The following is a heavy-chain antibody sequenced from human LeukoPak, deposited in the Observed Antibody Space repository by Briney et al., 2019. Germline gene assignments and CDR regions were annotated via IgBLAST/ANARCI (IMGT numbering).Heavy chain of an antibody. Sequence: PWGSLRLSCAASAFTFTNAWMSWVRQAPGKGLEWVGRIKTKNEGGTTDYAAPVKGRFTVSRDDSKKMLYLQMNSLKTEDTAVYYCTGEFDPWGQGTLVTVSS. V-gene: IGHV3-15*01. J-gene: IGHJ5*01. CDR2: IKTKNEGGTT. CDR1: AFTFTNAW. D-gene: IGHD1-26*01. CDR3: TGEFDP.